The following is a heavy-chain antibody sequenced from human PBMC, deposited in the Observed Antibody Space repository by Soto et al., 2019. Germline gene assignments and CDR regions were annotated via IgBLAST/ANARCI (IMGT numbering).Heavy chain of an antibody. CDR3: ARGGVATSGPGYYYDSTGDNGY. Sequence: QVQLVESGGGVVQPGRSLRLSCAASGFTFSSYAMHWVRQAPGKGLEWVALIWYDGNNRYYADSVKGRFTISRDNSKNTLYLEVNSLRAEDTAVYYCARGGVATSGPGYYYDSTGDNGYWGQGTLVTVSS. V-gene: IGHV3-33*01. CDR2: IWYDGNNR. CDR1: GFTFSSYA. J-gene: IGHJ4*02. D-gene: IGHD3-22*01.